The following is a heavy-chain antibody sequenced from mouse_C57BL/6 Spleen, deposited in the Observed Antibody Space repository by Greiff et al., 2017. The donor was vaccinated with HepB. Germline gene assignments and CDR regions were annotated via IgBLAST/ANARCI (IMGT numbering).Heavy chain of an antibody. V-gene: IGHV1-50*01. CDR3: AKYYSKKFAY. CDR1: GYTFTSYW. CDR2: IDPSDSYT. J-gene: IGHJ3*01. Sequence: QVQLQQPGAELVKPGASVKLSCKASGYTFTSYWMQWVKQRPGQGLEWIGEIDPSDSYTNYNQKFKGKATLTVDTSSSTAYMQLSSLTSEDSAVYYCAKYYSKKFAYWGQGTLVTVSA. D-gene: IGHD2-5*01.